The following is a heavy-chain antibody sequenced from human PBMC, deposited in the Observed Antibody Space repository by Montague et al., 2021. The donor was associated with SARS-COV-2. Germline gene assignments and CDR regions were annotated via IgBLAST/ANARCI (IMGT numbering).Heavy chain of an antibody. D-gene: IGHD3-16*01. CDR3: VRHPHYDGLYGPPDF. CDR1: GVSVTDYY. V-gene: IGHV4-59*08. CDR2: VLYNKGT. J-gene: IGHJ4*02. Sequence: SETLSLTCTVSGVSVTDYYWGWIRQPPGKGLEWVGDVLYNKGTNFNPSLKSRVAISVDTSKYKYSLRLTSVTAADTAFYDCVRHPHYDGLYGPPDFWDQGALVTVSS.